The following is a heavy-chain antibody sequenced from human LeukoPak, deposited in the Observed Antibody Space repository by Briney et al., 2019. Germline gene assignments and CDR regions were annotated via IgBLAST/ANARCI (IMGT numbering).Heavy chain of an antibody. V-gene: IGHV3-48*02. D-gene: IGHD6-19*01. CDR1: GFTFSSYS. CDR2: ISSSSSTI. Sequence: GGSLRPSCAASGFTFSSYSMNGVRQAPGKGLEWVSSISSSSSTIYYADSVKGRFTTSRDNAKNSLYLQMNSLRDEDTAVYYCARLLKAGYSSGWYDYWGQGTLVTVSS. J-gene: IGHJ4*02. CDR3: ARLLKAGYSSGWYDY.